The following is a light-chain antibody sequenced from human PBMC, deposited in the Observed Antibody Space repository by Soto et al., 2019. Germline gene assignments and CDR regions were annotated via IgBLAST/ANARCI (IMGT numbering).Light chain of an antibody. V-gene: IGLV2-14*01. CDR3: ISFTTRATYV. Sequence: PARTHPASVSSSPRQSITISCTRTSSDVGNYDYVSWYQQHPDKVPKLMIYDVSNRPSGVSNRFSGSKSGNTASLTISGLQAEDEADYYCISFTTRATYVFGTGTKVTVL. CDR1: SSDVGNYDY. CDR2: DVS. J-gene: IGLJ1*01.